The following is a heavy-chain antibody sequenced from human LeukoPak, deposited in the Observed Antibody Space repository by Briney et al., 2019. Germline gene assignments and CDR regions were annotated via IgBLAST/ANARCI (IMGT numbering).Heavy chain of an antibody. J-gene: IGHJ4*02. V-gene: IGHV3-23*01. CDR2: ISGSGGST. Sequence: GGSLRLSCAASGFTFSNYSMNWVRQAPGKGLEWVSAISGSGGSTYYADSVKGRFTISRDNSKNTLYLQMNSLRAEDTAVYYCATNSGRGVFDYWGQGTLVTVSS. CDR1: GFTFSNYS. D-gene: IGHD6-13*01. CDR3: ATNSGRGVFDY.